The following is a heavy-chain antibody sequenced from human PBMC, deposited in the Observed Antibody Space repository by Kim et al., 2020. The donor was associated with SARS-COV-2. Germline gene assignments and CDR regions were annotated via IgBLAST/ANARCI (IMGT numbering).Heavy chain of an antibody. CDR3: ARVAYSSGYYYFFAFDI. D-gene: IGHD3-22*01. J-gene: IGHJ3*02. V-gene: IGHV1-8*01. Sequence: FQGRVTMTRNTSISTAYMELSSLRSEDTAVYYCARVAYSSGYYYFFAFDIWGQGTMVTVSS.